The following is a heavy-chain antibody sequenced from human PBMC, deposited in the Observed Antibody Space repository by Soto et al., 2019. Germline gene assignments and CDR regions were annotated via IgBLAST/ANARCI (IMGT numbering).Heavy chain of an antibody. CDR2: ISYDGNNK. Sequence: VHLVESGGGVVQPGRSLRLSCAASGFTFSGYGMHWVRQPPGKGLEWVAFISYDGNNKYYGDSVKGRFTISRDNSMNTLYLQMNSLRPDDTAVYYCAKQDYGQYLDYWGQGALVTVSS. CDR3: AKQDYGQYLDY. V-gene: IGHV3-30*18. CDR1: GFTFSGYG. J-gene: IGHJ4*02. D-gene: IGHD4-17*01.